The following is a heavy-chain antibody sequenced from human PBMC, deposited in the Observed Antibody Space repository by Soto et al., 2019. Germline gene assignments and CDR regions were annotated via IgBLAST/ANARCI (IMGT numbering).Heavy chain of an antibody. J-gene: IGHJ4*02. CDR1: GGTFSSYA. D-gene: IGHD3-10*01. CDR2: IIPIFGTA. CDR3: ARGDTMVRGVIHRTTGLDY. V-gene: IGHV1-69*13. Sequence: ASVKVSCKASGGTFSSYAISWVRQAPGQGLEWMGGIIPIFGTANYAQKFQGRVTITADESTSTAYMELSSLRSEDTAVYYCARGDTMVRGVIHRTTGLDYWGQGTLVTVSS.